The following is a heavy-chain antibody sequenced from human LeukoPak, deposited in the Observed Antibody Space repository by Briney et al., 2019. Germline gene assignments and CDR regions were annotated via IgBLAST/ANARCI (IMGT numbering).Heavy chain of an antibody. CDR2: IYPGDSDT. D-gene: IGHD3-10*01. Sequence: GESLKISCKGSGYNFTNSWIGWVRQMPGKGLEWMGIIYPGDSDTTYSPSFQGQVTISVDKSINTAYLQWSSLKASDTAMYFCATRRAGYWYFALWGRGTLVTVSS. V-gene: IGHV5-51*01. CDR1: GYNFTNSW. CDR3: ATRRAGYWYFAL. J-gene: IGHJ2*01.